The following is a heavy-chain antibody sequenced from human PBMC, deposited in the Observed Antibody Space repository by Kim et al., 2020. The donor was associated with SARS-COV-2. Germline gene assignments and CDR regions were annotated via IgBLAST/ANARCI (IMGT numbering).Heavy chain of an antibody. J-gene: IGHJ6*02. D-gene: IGHD3-9*01. Sequence: SVKVSCKASGGTFSSYAISWVRQAPGQGLEWMGGIIPIFGTANHAQKFQGRVTITADESTSTAYMELSSLRSEDTAGYYCARMSDLVLQYFAWLGGHYYYGMDVWRQGTTVTVSS. CDR3: ARMSDLVLQYFAWLGGHYYYGMDV. CDR2: IIPIFGTA. CDR1: GGTFSSYA. V-gene: IGHV1-69*13.